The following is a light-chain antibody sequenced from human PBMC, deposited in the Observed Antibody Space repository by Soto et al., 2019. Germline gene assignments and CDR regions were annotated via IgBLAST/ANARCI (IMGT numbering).Light chain of an antibody. Sequence: EVVLTQSPGTLSLSPGGRATLSCRASQSVGNSFVAWYQQKPGQPPRLLIYDTSKRATGIPDRFSGSVSGTDFTLSISRVEPEDFAVFYCQQYGTPEIIFGQGTRLEI. J-gene: IGKJ5*01. V-gene: IGKV3-20*01. CDR1: QSVGNSF. CDR3: QQYGTPEII. CDR2: DTS.